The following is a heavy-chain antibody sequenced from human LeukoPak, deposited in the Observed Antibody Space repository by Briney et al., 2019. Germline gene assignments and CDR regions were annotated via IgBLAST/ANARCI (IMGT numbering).Heavy chain of an antibody. CDR1: GYSFATYW. CDR2: NYPGDSDT. J-gene: IGHJ3*02. D-gene: IGHD6-13*01. V-gene: IGHV5-51*01. CDR3: ASPIAAAGTGFGDDAFDI. Sequence: GESLKISCKGSGYSFATYWIGWVRQMPGKGLEWMGINYPGDSDTTYSPSFQGQVTMSADKSISTAYLQWSSLKASDTAMYYCASPIAAAGTGFGDDAFDIWGQGTMVTVSS.